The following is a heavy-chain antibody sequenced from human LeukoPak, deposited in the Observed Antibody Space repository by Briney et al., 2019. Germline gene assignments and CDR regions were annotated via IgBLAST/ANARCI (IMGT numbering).Heavy chain of an antibody. V-gene: IGHV4-34*01. CDR2: ISYSEST. J-gene: IGHJ4*02. CDR1: GGSFSGYY. CDR3: ARGPAPGSSGWYVNY. Sequence: SETLSLTCAVYGGSFSGYYWNWIRQSPGKGLEWIGEISYSESTNYNPSLKSRVTMSVDSSKNQFSLRLSSVTAADTAVYYCARGPAPGSSGWYVNYWGQGTLVIVSS. D-gene: IGHD6-19*01.